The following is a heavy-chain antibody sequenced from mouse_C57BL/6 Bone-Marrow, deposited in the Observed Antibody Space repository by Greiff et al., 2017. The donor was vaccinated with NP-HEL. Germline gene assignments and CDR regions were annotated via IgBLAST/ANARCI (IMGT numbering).Heavy chain of an antibody. CDR1: GYTFTSYW. J-gene: IGHJ1*03. Sequence: QVQLQQPGTELVKPGTSVKLSCKSSGYTFTSYWMHWVKQRPGQGLEWIGNINPSNGGTNYNEKFKSKATLTVDKSSSTAYMQLSSLTSDDSAGYYCAREGRWLRRGYWYIDIWDTGTTVTVSS. CDR3: AREGRWLRRGYWYIDI. CDR2: INPSNGGT. V-gene: IGHV1-53*01. D-gene: IGHD2-2*01.